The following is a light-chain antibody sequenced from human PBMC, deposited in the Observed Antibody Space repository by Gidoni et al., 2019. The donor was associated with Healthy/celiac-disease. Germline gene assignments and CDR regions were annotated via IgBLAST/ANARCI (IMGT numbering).Light chain of an antibody. CDR1: QGIRNY. CDR2: AAS. V-gene: IGKV1-17*03. Sequence: DIQMTQSPSAMSASVGDRVTITCRASQGIRNYLAWFQQKPGKVPKLLIYAASSLQSGVPSRFSGSGSGTEFTLTSSSLQPEDFATYYCLQHNSYPRTFGQGTKVEIK. CDR3: LQHNSYPRT. J-gene: IGKJ1*01.